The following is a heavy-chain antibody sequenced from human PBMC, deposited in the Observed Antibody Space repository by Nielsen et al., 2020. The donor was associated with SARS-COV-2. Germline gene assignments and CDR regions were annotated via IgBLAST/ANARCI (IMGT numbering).Heavy chain of an antibody. D-gene: IGHD4-23*01. CDR3: ARDGATTVVTRGRYYYYGMDV. J-gene: IGHJ6*02. CDR2: ISYDGSNK. V-gene: IGHV3-30*04. Sequence: VRQAPGKGLEWVAVISYDGSNKYYADSVKGRFTISRDNAKNSLYLQMNSLRDEDTAVYYCARDGATTVVTRGRYYYYGMDVWGQGTTVTVSS.